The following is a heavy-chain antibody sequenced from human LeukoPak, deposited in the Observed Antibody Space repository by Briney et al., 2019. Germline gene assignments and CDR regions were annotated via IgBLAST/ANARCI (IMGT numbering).Heavy chain of an antibody. D-gene: IGHD2/OR15-2a*01. Sequence: PGGSLRLSCAASGFTFSNYAMSWVRQAPGKGLEWVSALSGSGTSTYYADSVKGRFTISRDNARNSLYLQMNSLRAEDTAVYFCARGGLSIMGYWGQGTLVTVSS. CDR2: LSGSGTST. J-gene: IGHJ4*02. CDR1: GFTFSNYA. V-gene: IGHV3-23*01. CDR3: ARGGLSIMGY.